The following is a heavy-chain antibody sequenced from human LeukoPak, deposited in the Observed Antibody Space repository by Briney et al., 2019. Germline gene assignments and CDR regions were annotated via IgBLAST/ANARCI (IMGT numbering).Heavy chain of an antibody. CDR3: ARDVGMVRGVFPGFDY. CDR1: GYTFTSYG. D-gene: IGHD3-10*01. Sequence: GASVKVSCKASGYTFTSYGISWVRQAPGQGLEWMGWISAYNGNTNYAQKLQGGVTMTTDTSTSTAYMELRSLRSDDTAVYYCARDVGMVRGVFPGFDYWGQGTLVTVSS. J-gene: IGHJ4*02. CDR2: ISAYNGNT. V-gene: IGHV1-18*01.